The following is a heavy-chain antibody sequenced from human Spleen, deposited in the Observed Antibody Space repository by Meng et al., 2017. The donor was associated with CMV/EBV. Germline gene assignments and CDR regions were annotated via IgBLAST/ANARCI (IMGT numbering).Heavy chain of an antibody. D-gene: IGHD4-23*01. V-gene: IGHV1-69*04. Sequence: ITWVRQAPGQGLEWMGRIIPTLDIANYAQKFQGRVTITADKSASLAYMELRSLRSEDTAVYYCARGHSQDRRGHLYYGGNSYWFDPWGQGTLVTVSS. CDR3: ARGHSQDRRGHLYYGGNSYWFDP. J-gene: IGHJ5*02. CDR2: IIPTLDIA.